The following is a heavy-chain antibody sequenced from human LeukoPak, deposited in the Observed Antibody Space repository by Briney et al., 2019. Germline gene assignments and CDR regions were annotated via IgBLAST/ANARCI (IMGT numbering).Heavy chain of an antibody. D-gene: IGHD4-17*01. J-gene: IGHJ4*02. Sequence: ASVKVSCKASGYTFSNRYMHWVRQAPGQGLEWMGIINPSGGYTSSAQKFQDRVTMTRDTSTSTVYMQLSSLRSEDTAVYYCARGGDYVGGNFDFWGQGALVTVSS. V-gene: IGHV1-46*01. CDR1: GYTFSNRY. CDR2: INPSGGYT. CDR3: ARGGDYVGGNFDF.